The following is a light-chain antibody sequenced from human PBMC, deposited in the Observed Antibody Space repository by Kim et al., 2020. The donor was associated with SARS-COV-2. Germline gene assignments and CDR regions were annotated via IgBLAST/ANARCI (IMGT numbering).Light chain of an antibody. V-gene: IGKV1-17*01. CDR3: LQDNTYPLT. J-gene: IGKJ5*01. CDR2: GAS. Sequence: ASVGDRVTVTCRSSQDIKNDLGWYQQNPGRAPKRLIYGASSLQSGVPSRFSGSGSGTEFTLTISSLQPEDFATYFCLQDNTYPLTFGEGTRLEIK. CDR1: QDIKND.